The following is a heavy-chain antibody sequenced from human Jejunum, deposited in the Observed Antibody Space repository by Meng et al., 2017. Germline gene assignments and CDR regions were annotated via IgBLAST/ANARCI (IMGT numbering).Heavy chain of an antibody. D-gene: IGHD3-9*01. J-gene: IGHJ4*02. Sequence: SETLSLTCTVSGDSISSGNYYWSWIRQPAGKGLEWIGRISTSGITNYNPSLKSRVAISLDTSKNQFSLKPSSVTAADTAVYYCARSDPYYDLLTGYFFYYCASWGQGTLVTVSS. V-gene: IGHV4-61*02. CDR3: ARSDPYYDLLTGYFFYYCAS. CDR1: GDSISSGNYY. CDR2: ISTSGIT.